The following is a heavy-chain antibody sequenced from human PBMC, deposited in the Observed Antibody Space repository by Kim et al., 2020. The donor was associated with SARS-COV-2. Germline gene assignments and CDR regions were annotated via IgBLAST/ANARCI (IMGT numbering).Heavy chain of an antibody. D-gene: IGHD3-16*01. CDR2: IYYSGST. CDR1: GGSISSYY. J-gene: IGHJ3*02. V-gene: IGHV4-59*08. CDR3: ARRVWGSSHLIPDAFDI. Sequence: SETLSLTCTVSGGSISSYYWSWIRQPPGKGLEWIGYIYYSGSTNYNPSLKSRVTISVDTSKNQFSLKLSSVTAADTAVYYCARRVWGSSHLIPDAFDIWGQGTMVTVSS.